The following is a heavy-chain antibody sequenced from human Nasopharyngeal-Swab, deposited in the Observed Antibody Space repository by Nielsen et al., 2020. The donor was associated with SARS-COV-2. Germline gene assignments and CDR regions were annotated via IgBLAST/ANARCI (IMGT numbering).Heavy chain of an antibody. CDR2: ISSSSSTI. D-gene: IGHD2-2*01. CDR1: GFTFSSYS. V-gene: IGHV3-48*01. Sequence: GASLKISCAASGFTFSSYSMNWVRQAPGKGLEWVSYISSSSSTIYYADSVKGRFTISRDNAKNSLYLQMNSLRAEDTAVYYCARGGADCSSTSCYVSYYYYMDVWGKGTTVTVS. CDR3: ARGGADCSSTSCYVSYYYYMDV. J-gene: IGHJ6*03.